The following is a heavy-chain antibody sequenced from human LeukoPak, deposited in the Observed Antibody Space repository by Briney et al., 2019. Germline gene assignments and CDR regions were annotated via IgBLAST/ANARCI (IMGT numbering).Heavy chain of an antibody. D-gene: IGHD6-6*01. CDR3: ARLISTSSSRFSDY. Sequence: GGSLRLACAASGFTFSSYAMSWVRQAPGKGLEGVSAISISGENTYYADSVKGRFTISRDTSRNTLYLQMHSLRAEDTAVYYCARLISTSSSRFSDYWGQGTLVTVSS. CDR1: GFTFSSYA. CDR2: ISISGENT. J-gene: IGHJ4*02. V-gene: IGHV3-23*01.